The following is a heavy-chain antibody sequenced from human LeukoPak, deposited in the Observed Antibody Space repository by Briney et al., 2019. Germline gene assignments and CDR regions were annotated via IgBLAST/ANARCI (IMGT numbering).Heavy chain of an antibody. CDR3: ARGQVKAPPYHVLLRYRDQYYFDY. CDR1: GGSFSGYY. Sequence: SETLSLTCAVYGGSFSGYYWSWIRQPPGKGLEWLGEINHSGSTNYNPSLKSRVTISVDTSKNQFSLKLSSVTAADTAVYYCARGQVKAPPYHVLLRYRDQYYFDYWGQGTLVTVSS. CDR2: INHSGST. D-gene: IGHD3-10*01. V-gene: IGHV4-34*01. J-gene: IGHJ4*02.